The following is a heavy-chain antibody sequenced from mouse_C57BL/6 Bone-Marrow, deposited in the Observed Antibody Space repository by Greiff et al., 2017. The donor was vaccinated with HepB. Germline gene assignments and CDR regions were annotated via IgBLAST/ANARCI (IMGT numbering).Heavy chain of an antibody. CDR1: GYAFSSSW. Sequence: QVQLQQSGPELVKPGASVKISCKASGYAFSSSWMNWVKQTPGKGLEWIGRIYPGDGDTNYNGKFKGKATLTADKSSSTAYMQLSSLTSEDSAVYFCARCGDYFYAMDYWGQGTSVTVSS. CDR3: ARCGDYFYAMDY. J-gene: IGHJ4*01. V-gene: IGHV1-82*01. D-gene: IGHD2-13*01. CDR2: IYPGDGDT.